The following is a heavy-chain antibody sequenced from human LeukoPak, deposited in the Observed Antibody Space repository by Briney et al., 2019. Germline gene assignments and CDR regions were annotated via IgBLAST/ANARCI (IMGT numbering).Heavy chain of an antibody. J-gene: IGHJ5*02. V-gene: IGHV4-61*01. D-gene: IGHD1-26*01. Sequence: PAETLSLTCTVSGASVSSASYWTWIRQPPGKGVEWIAHIYNGVNTNYNPSLKSRVTISVDTSKNQFSLRLNSVTAADTAVYYCARSRAFNSGAFDPWGQGSLVTVSS. CDR2: IYNGVNT. CDR1: GASVSSASY. CDR3: ARSRAFNSGAFDP.